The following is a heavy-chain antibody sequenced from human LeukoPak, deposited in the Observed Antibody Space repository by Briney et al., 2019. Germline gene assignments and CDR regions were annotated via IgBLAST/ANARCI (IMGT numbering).Heavy chain of an antibody. V-gene: IGHV3-30*14. CDR2: ISYDGSKK. Sequence: PGGSLRLSCAASGFSLSSYAMHWVRQAPGKGLERVAIISYDGSKKYYADSVKGRFTISRDNSKNTLYLQMNSLRAEDTAVYYCATIDYWGQGTLVTVSS. J-gene: IGHJ4*02. CDR1: GFSLSSYA. CDR3: ATIDY.